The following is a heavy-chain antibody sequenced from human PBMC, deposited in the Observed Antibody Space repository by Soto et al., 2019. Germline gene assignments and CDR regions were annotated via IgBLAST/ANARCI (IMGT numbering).Heavy chain of an antibody. CDR3: AGVGGVAARTFDY. D-gene: IGHD2-15*01. V-gene: IGHV4-59*01. Sequence: SETLAHTCTVSGGSISPFYRSSVREPPGKVLKWIAYLYYSGNTNYNPSLNSRVTISLHASNNQVSLRLTSVTAADTAVYYCAGVGGVAARTFDYWGQGTVLDVSS. CDR1: GGSISPFY. J-gene: IGHJ4*02. CDR2: LYYSGNT.